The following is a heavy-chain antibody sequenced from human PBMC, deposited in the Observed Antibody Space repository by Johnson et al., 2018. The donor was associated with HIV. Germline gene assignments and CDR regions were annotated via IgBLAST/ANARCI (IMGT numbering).Heavy chain of an antibody. D-gene: IGHD3-10*02. CDR1: GFSIRNFW. CDR2: IKEDGSEN. J-gene: IGHJ3*02. CDR3: ARDEWYRMYGLTALDI. Sequence: VQLVESGGGLVQPGGSLRLSCAVSGFSIRNFWMTWVRQAPGKGLEWVANIKEDGSENNSVDSVKGRFTISRDNAKNWLYLQMNRLRAGDTAKYYCARDEWYRMYGLTALDIWGRGTMVIVSS. V-gene: IGHV3-7*04.